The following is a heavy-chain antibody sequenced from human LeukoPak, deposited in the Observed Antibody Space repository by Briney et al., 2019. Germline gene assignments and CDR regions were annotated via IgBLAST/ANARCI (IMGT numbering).Heavy chain of an antibody. D-gene: IGHD3-16*01. J-gene: IGHJ4*02. Sequence: GGSLRLSCAASGFTFSSYSMNWVRQAPGKGLEWVSYISSSSSTIYYADSVKGRFTISRDNAKNSLYLQMNSLRAEDTAVYYCARAPSYVSGYYFDYWGQGTLVTVSS. V-gene: IGHV3-48*01. CDR1: GFTFSSYS. CDR2: ISSSSSTI. CDR3: ARAPSYVSGYYFDY.